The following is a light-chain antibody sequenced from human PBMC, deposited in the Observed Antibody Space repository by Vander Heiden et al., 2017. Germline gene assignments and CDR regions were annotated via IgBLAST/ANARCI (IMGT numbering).Light chain of an antibody. V-gene: IGLV3-25*03. CDR2: KDS. J-gene: IGLJ2*01. CDR1: ALPKQY. Sequence: SYELTQPPSVSVSPGQTARITCSGDALPKQYAYWYQQKPGQAPVLVIYKDSERPSGIPERFSGSSSGTTVTLTISGVQAEDEADYYCQSADSSGTIVVFGGGTKLNVL. CDR3: QSADSSGTIVV.